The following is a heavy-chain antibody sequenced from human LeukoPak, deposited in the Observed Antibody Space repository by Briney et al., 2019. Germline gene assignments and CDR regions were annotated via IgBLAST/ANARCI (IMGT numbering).Heavy chain of an antibody. Sequence: GGSLRLSCAASGFTFSSYWMSWVRQAPGKGLEWVANIKQDGSEKYHVDSVKGRFTISRDNAKNSLYLQMNSLRAEDTAVYYCAREGGGNYYGSGSYYRNGMDVWGQGTTVTVSS. V-gene: IGHV3-7*01. CDR1: GFTFSSYW. D-gene: IGHD3-10*01. J-gene: IGHJ6*02. CDR3: AREGGGNYYGSGSYYRNGMDV. CDR2: IKQDGSEK.